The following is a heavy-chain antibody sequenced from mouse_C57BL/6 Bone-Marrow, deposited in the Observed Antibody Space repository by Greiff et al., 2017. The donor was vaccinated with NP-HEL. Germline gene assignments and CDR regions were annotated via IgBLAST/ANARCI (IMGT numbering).Heavy chain of an antibody. Sequence: QVHVKQSGAELVKPGASVKMSCKASGYTFTTYPIEWMKQNHGKSLEWIGNFHPYNDDTKYNEKFKGKATLTVEKSSSTVYLELSRLTSDDSAVYYCSRGYYGSSGYFDVWGTGTTVTVSS. V-gene: IGHV1-47*01. J-gene: IGHJ1*03. D-gene: IGHD1-1*01. CDR3: SRGYYGSSGYFDV. CDR1: GYTFTTYP. CDR2: FHPYNDDT.